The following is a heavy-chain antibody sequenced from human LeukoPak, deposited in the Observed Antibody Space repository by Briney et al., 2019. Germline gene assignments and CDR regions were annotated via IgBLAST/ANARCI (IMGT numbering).Heavy chain of an antibody. V-gene: IGHV1-2*06. CDR2: INPDRGGT. CDR3: ARGPYDESSGNYRYSGDAFDI. D-gene: IGHD3-16*02. CDR1: GYTFTAYY. Sequence: ASVKFSCKASGYTFTAYYMHWVRQAPGHGLEWMGRINPDRGGTNYAQKFQGRVTMTRDKSISTAYMELTSLRSDDTAVDYCARGPYDESSGNYRYSGDAFDIWGHGTLVTVSS. J-gene: IGHJ3*02.